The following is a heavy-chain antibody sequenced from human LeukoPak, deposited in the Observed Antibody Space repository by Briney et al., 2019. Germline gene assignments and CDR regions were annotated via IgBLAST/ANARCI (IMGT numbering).Heavy chain of an antibody. J-gene: IGHJ3*02. Sequence: SVTVSCKASGGTFSSYAISWVRQAPGQGLEWMGGIIPIFGTANYAQKFQGRVTITTDESTSTAYMELSSLRSEDTAVYYCASCPFGGSYYRCAFDIWGQGTMVTVSS. CDR3: ASCPFGGSYYRCAFDI. CDR2: IIPIFGTA. V-gene: IGHV1-69*05. D-gene: IGHD1-26*01. CDR1: GGTFSSYA.